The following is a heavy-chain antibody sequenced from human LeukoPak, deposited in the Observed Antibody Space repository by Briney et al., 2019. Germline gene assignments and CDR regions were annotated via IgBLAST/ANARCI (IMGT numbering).Heavy chain of an antibody. D-gene: IGHD1-1*01. CDR1: GGSISSYY. V-gene: IGHV4-59*01. CDR3: ARTVKRYYYYYYMDV. Sequence: SETLSLTCTVSGGSISSYYWSWIRQPPGKGLEWIGYIYYSGSTNYNPSLKSRVTISVDTSKNQFSLKLSSVTAADMAVYYCARTVKRYYYYYYMDVWGKGTTVTVSS. J-gene: IGHJ6*03. CDR2: IYYSGST.